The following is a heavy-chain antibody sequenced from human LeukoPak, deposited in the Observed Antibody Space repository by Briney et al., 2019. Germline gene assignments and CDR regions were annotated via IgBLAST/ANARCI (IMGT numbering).Heavy chain of an antibody. Sequence: ASVKVSCKASGYTFTNYAIHWIRQAPGQSLQWMGCINTGKGNTRYSQEFQGRVTITRDTSASTAYMELSSLRSEDMAMYYCARDLSYDEAFDIWGQGTMVTVSS. CDR2: INTGKGNT. CDR1: GYTFTNYA. CDR3: ARDLSYDEAFDI. J-gene: IGHJ3*02. V-gene: IGHV1-3*03. D-gene: IGHD3-22*01.